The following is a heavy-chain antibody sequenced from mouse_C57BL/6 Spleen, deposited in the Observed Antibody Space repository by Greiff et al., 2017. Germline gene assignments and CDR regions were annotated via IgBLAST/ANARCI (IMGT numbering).Heavy chain of an antibody. D-gene: IGHD2-5*01. J-gene: IGHJ4*01. Sequence: QVTLKESGPGILQSSQTLSLTCSFSGFSLSTSGMGVSWIRQPSGKGLEWLAHMYWDDDKRYNPSPKSRPPVSNDTSRNQLFLKITSDDTADTATYYCARDYSNYDAMDDWGQGTSVTVSS. CDR3: ARDYSNYDAMDD. CDR1: GFSLSTSGMG. V-gene: IGHV8-12*01. CDR2: MYWDDDK.